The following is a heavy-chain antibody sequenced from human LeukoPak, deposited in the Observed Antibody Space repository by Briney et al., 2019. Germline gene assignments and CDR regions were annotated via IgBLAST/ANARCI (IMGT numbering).Heavy chain of an antibody. CDR1: GFTFSSYA. CDR3: ASTAMVTDDAFDI. V-gene: IGHV3-23*01. D-gene: IGHD5-18*01. Sequence: GGSLRLSCAASGFTFSSYAMSWVRQAPGKGLEWVSAISGSGGSTYYADSVKGRFTISRHNSKNTLYLQMNSLRAEDTAVYYCASTAMVTDDAFDIWGQGTMVTVSS. J-gene: IGHJ3*02. CDR2: ISGSGGST.